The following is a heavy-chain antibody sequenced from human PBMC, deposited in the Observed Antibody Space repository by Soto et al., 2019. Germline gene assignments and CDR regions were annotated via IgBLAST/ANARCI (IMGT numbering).Heavy chain of an antibody. J-gene: IGHJ4*02. CDR3: ARDADSWGY. Sequence: EVQLVESGGGLVQPGGSLRLSCAASGFTFSDYSMDWVRQAPGKGLEWVSYISSSSSTIYYADSVKGRFTISRDNAKNSLYLQMNSLTDEDTAVYYCARDADSWGYWGQGTLVTVSA. D-gene: IGHD3-16*01. CDR2: ISSSSSTI. CDR1: GFTFSDYS. V-gene: IGHV3-48*02.